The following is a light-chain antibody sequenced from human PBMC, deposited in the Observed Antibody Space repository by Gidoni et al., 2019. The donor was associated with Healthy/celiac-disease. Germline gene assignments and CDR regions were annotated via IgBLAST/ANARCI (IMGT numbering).Light chain of an antibody. CDR1: QSVSSY. J-gene: IGKJ5*01. Sequence: EIVLTQSPATLSLSPGERATLSCRASQSVSSYLAGYQQKPGQAPRLLIYDASNRATGIPARFSGSGCGTDFTLTISSLEPEDFAVYYCQQRSNWPPITFGQGTRLEIK. V-gene: IGKV3-11*01. CDR3: QQRSNWPPIT. CDR2: DAS.